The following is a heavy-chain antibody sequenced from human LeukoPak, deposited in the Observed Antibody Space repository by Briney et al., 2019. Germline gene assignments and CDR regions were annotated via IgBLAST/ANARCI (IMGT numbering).Heavy chain of an antibody. J-gene: IGHJ4*02. CDR3: ALYSSGWPVRN. CDR1: GYTFTSYG. CDR2: ISAYNGNT. D-gene: IGHD6-19*01. Sequence: ASVKVSCKASGYTFTSYGISWVRQAPGQGLEWMGWISAYNGNTNYAQKLQGRVTMTTDTSTSTAYMELRGLRSDDTAVYYCALYSSGWPVRNWGQGTLVTVSS. V-gene: IGHV1-18*01.